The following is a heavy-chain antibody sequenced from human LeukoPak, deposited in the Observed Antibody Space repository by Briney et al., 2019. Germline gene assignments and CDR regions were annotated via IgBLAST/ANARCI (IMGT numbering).Heavy chain of an antibody. Sequence: ASVKVSCKASGYTFTSYGISWVRQAPGQGLEWMGWISAYNGNTNYAQKLQGRVTMTTDTSTSTAYMELRSLRSDDTAVYYCARDRKQWLGYYYYYTDVWGKGTTVTVSS. CDR2: ISAYNGNT. CDR3: ARDRKQWLGYYYYYTDV. D-gene: IGHD6-19*01. J-gene: IGHJ6*03. V-gene: IGHV1-18*01. CDR1: GYTFTSYG.